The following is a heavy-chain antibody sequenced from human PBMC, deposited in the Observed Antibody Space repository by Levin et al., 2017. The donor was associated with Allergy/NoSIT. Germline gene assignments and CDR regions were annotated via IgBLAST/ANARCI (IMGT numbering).Heavy chain of an antibody. V-gene: IGHV5-10-1*01. CDR2: IDPSDSYT. J-gene: IGHJ4*02. Sequence: KVSCKGFGYRFSKSWISWVRQMPGKGLEWMGRIDPSDSYTNYSPSFEGHVTMSLDTSISTAFLQWSSLKASDSARYYCAIRDNSGYYSPADRWGQGTLVTVSS. D-gene: IGHD3-22*01. CDR3: AIRDNSGYYSPADR. CDR1: GYRFSKSW.